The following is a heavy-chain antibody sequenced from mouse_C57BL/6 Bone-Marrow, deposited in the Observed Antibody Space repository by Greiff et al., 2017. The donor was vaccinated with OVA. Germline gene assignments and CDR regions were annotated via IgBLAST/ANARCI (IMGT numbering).Heavy chain of an antibody. CDR1: GYTFTSYW. Sequence: QVQLKQPGAELVKPGASVKLSCKASGYTFTSYWMHWVKQRPGRGLEWIGRIDPNSGGTKYNEKFKSKATLTVDKPSSTAYMQLSSLTSEDSAVYYCARGGYSNYVNYAMDYWGQGTSVTVSS. CDR3: ARGGYSNYVNYAMDY. D-gene: IGHD2-5*01. V-gene: IGHV1-72*01. J-gene: IGHJ4*01. CDR2: IDPNSGGT.